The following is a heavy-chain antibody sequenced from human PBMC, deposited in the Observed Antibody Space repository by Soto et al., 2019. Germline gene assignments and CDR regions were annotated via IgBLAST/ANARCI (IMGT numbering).Heavy chain of an antibody. J-gene: IGHJ3*02. CDR3: GRGVKGRLALDAIYI. D-gene: IGHD2-15*01. Sequence: QVQLVQSGAEVKKPGSSVKVSCKASGGTFSSYAISWVRQAPGQGLEWMGGIIPIFGTANYAQKFQGRVTSTAEESARTADMGMGMLRSEERAVYYCGRGVKGRLALDAIYIGVQGTMVTVSS. CDR2: IIPIFGTA. V-gene: IGHV1-69*12. CDR1: GGTFSSYA.